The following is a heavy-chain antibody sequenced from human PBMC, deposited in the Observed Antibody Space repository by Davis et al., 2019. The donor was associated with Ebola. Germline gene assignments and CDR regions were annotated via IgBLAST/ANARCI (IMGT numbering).Heavy chain of an antibody. D-gene: IGHD5-24*01. CDR2: MYYSGSK. CDR3: ARVASVEMAKITVFDS. CDR1: GASISSSSYY. J-gene: IGHJ4*02. Sequence: PSETLSLTCTVYGASISSSSYYWTWIRQPPGKGLEWIGSMYYSGSKHYNPSLKSRVTISVDTSQNHLSLKVSSVTAADTAVYYCARVASVEMAKITVFDSWGQGTLVTVSS. V-gene: IGHV4-39*07.